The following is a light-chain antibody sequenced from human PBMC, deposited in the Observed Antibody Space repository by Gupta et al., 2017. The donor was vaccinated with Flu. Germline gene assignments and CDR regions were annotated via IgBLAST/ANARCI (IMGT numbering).Light chain of an antibody. CDR2: WAP. CDR1: QSVLYSSNNKNY. Sequence: DIVMTQSPDSLAVSLGERATINCKSSQSVLYSSNNKNYLAWYQQKPGQPPKLLIYWAPTRESGVPDRFSGSGSGADFTLTISSLQAEDVAVYYCQQYYTTLGGTFGQGTKVEIK. V-gene: IGKV4-1*01. J-gene: IGKJ1*01. CDR3: QQYYTTLGGT.